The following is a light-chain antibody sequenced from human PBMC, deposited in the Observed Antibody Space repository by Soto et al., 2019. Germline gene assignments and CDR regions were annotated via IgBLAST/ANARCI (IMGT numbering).Light chain of an antibody. CDR2: SNN. CDR1: SSNIGSNT. Sequence: QSALTQPPSASGNPGQRVTISCSGSSSNIGSNTVNWYQQLPGTAPKLVIYSNNQRPSGVPDRFSGSKSGTSASLAISGLQSEDEADYYCVAWDDSLNGYVVFGGGTKVTVL. J-gene: IGLJ2*01. V-gene: IGLV1-44*01. CDR3: VAWDDSLNGYVV.